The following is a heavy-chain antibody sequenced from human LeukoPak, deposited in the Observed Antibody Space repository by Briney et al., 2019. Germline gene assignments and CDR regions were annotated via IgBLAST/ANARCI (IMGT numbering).Heavy chain of an antibody. CDR3: AITTGTSSFDAFDI. CDR1: GGSISSYY. J-gene: IGHJ3*02. Sequence: PSETLSLTCTVSGGSISSYYWSWIRQPAGKGLEWIGYIFYSGSTNYNPSLKSRVTISVDTSKNQFSLKLSSVTAADTAVYYCAITTGTSSFDAFDIWGQGTMVTVSS. D-gene: IGHD1-1*01. CDR2: IFYSGST. V-gene: IGHV4-59*01.